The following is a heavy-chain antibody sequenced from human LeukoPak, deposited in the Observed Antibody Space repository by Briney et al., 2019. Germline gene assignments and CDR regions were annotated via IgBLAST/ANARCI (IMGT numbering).Heavy chain of an antibody. CDR3: AKDVIKGSPLWVDYFDY. Sequence: GGSLRLSCAASGFTFNSYAVSWVRQAPGEGLEWVSGISGSGGSTYYADSVKGRFTVSRDNSKNTLYMQMNSLRVEDTAVYYCAKDVIKGSPLWVDYFDYWGQGTLVTVSS. V-gene: IGHV3-23*01. CDR2: ISGSGGST. D-gene: IGHD5-18*01. CDR1: GFTFNSYA. J-gene: IGHJ4*02.